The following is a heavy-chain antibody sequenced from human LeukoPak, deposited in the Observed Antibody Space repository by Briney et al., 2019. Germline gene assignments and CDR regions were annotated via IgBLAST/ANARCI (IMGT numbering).Heavy chain of an antibody. V-gene: IGHV3-30*02. CDR3: AKAGGSSWAVLDY. J-gene: IGHJ4*02. D-gene: IGHD6-13*01. Sequence: GGSLRLSCAASGFTFSSNGMHWVRQAPGKGREWVAFIRFDGSNTYYADSVKGRLTISRDTSKNTLYLQMNSLRPEDTAVYYCAKAGGSSWAVLDYWGQGTLVTVPS. CDR1: GFTFSSNG. CDR2: IRFDGSNT.